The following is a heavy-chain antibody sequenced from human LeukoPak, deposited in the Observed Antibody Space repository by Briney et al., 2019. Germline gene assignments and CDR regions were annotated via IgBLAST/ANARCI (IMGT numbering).Heavy chain of an antibody. CDR2: IYYSGST. D-gene: IGHD2-2*01. J-gene: IGHJ4*02. Sequence: SETLSLTCTASGGSISSYYWSWIRQPPGKGLEWIGYIYYSGSTNYNPSLKSRVTISVDTSKNQFSLKLSSVTAADTAVYYCARGVLGYCSSTSCLKPYYFDYWGQGTLVTVSS. CDR3: ARGVLGYCSSTSCLKPYYFDY. V-gene: IGHV4-59*01. CDR1: GGSISSYY.